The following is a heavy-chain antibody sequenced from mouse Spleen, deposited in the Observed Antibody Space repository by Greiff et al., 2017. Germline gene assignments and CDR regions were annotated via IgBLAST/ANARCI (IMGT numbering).Heavy chain of an antibody. J-gene: IGHJ4*01. D-gene: IGHD1-1*01. CDR2: IYPRSGNT. CDR1: GYTFTSYG. CDR3: ARGGGIITTVVATDYYAMDF. V-gene: IGHV1-81*01. Sequence: VQLQQSGAELARPGASVKLSCKASGYTFTSYGISWVKQRTGQGLEWIGEIYPRSGNTYYNEKFKGKATLTADKSSSTAYMELRSLTSEDSAVYVCARGGGIITTVVATDYYAMDFWGQGTSVTGSS.